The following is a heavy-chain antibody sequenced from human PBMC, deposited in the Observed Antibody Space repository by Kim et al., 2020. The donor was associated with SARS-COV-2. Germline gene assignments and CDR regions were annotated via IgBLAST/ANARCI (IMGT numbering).Heavy chain of an antibody. J-gene: IGHJ4*02. D-gene: IGHD6-6*01. CDR3: ARDSTSSSPTKAFDY. V-gene: IGHV1-46*01. Sequence: QKFQGRVTMTRDTSTGTVYMELSSLRSEDTAVYYCARDSTSSSPTKAFDYWGQGTLVTVSS.